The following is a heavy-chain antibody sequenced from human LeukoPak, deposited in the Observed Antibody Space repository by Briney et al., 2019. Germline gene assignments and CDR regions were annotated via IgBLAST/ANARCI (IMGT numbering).Heavy chain of an antibody. Sequence: SETLSLTCTVSGDSISSINYYWGWIRQPPGKGLEWIGSSYYSGSTYYNPSLRSRVTISVDTSLNRLSLRLNSVTAAGTGVYYCARVRFSSSGWFWGQGTLVTVSS. CDR3: ARVRFSSSGWF. D-gene: IGHD6-19*01. CDR1: GDSISSINYY. V-gene: IGHV4-39*01. J-gene: IGHJ4*02. CDR2: SYYSGST.